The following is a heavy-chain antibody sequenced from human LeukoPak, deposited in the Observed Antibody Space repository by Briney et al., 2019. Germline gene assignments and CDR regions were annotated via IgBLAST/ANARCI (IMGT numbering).Heavy chain of an antibody. CDR2: ISWDGGST. J-gene: IGHJ4*02. Sequence: GGSLRLSCAASGFTFDDYAMHWVRQAPGKGLEWVSLISWDGGSTYYADSVKGRFSISRDSSKKSLYLHMNSLRAEDTALYYCAKGTSSWHEFDYWGQGTLVTVSS. V-gene: IGHV3-43D*03. D-gene: IGHD6-13*01. CDR1: GFTFDDYA. CDR3: AKGTSSWHEFDY.